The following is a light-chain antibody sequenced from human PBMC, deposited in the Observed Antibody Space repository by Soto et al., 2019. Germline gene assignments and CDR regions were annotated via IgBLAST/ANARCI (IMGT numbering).Light chain of an antibody. Sequence: EIVRTRSPATLSVSPGERATLSCRASQNITSNLAWYQQRPGQAPRLLIYGASTRATVIPARFSGSGSGTEFTLTLSSLQSEDFAVYSCQQYNSRPLTFGGGTKVEIK. J-gene: IGKJ4*01. V-gene: IGKV3D-15*01. CDR2: GAS. CDR3: QQYNSRPLT. CDR1: QNITSN.